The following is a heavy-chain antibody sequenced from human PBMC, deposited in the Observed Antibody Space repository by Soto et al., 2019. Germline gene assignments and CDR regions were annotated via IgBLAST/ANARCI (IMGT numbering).Heavy chain of an antibody. D-gene: IGHD5-12*01. CDR3: ARDGYSGDYPRPYYFDY. J-gene: IGHJ4*02. V-gene: IGHV1-18*04. CDR1: GYTFTNFG. CDR2: SSGYNGNT. Sequence: GASVKVSCKASGYTFTNFGITWVRQAPGQGLEWMGWSSGYNGNTNCAQKLQGRVTMTTDTSTSTAYMELRSLRSDDTAVYYCARDGYSGDYPRPYYFDYWGLGTLVTVSS.